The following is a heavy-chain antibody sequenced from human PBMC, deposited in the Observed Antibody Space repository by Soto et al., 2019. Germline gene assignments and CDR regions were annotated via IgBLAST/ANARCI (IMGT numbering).Heavy chain of an antibody. CDR1: GGTFSSYT. V-gene: IGHV1-69*02. CDR2: IIPILGIA. D-gene: IGHD6-19*01. CDR3: ARKGDLEQWLDPPAFDI. J-gene: IGHJ3*02. Sequence: XVKVSCKASGGTFSSYTISWVRQAPGQGLEWMGRIIPILGIANYAQKFQGRVTITADKSTSTAYMELSSLRSEDKAVYYCARKGDLEQWLDPPAFDIWGQGTMVTVSS.